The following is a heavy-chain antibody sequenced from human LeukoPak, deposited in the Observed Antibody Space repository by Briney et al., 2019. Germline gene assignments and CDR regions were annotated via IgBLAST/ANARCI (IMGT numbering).Heavy chain of an antibody. CDR1: GYTFTGYY. V-gene: IGHV1-2*02. J-gene: IGHJ5*02. CDR3: AIQQRDYYGSGSLLDWFDP. Sequence: GASVKVSCKASGYTFTGYYMHWVRQAPGQGLEWMGWINPNSGGTNYAQKFQSRVTMTRDTSISTAYMELCRLRSDDTAVYYCAIQQRDYYGSGSLLDWFDPWGQGTLVTVSS. D-gene: IGHD3-10*01. CDR2: INPNSGGT.